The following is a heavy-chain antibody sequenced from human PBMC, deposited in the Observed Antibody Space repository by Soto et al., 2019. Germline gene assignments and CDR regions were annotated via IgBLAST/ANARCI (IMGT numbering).Heavy chain of an antibody. CDR2: ISGSGGST. Sequence: EVQLLESGGGLVQPGGSLRLSCAASGFTFSSYAMSWVRQAPGKGLEWVSAISGSGGSTYYADSVKGGFTISRDNSKNTLYLQINRLRAEDTAVSYYAKYYGDYYAHLPEEEDFQHWGQGTLVTVSS. D-gene: IGHD4-17*01. V-gene: IGHV3-23*01. CDR1: GFTFSSYA. CDR3: AKYYGDYYAHLPEEEDFQH. J-gene: IGHJ1*01.